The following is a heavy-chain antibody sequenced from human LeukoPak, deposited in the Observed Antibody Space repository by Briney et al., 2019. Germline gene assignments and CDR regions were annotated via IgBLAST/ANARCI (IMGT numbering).Heavy chain of an antibody. CDR3: ARDITGSYSSDY. J-gene: IGHJ4*02. D-gene: IGHD1-26*01. V-gene: IGHV3-30*03. CDR2: ISYDGSNK. CDR1: GFTFSSYG. Sequence: GGSLRLSCAASGFTFSSYGMHWVRQAPGKGLEWVAVISYDGSNKYYADSVKGRFTISRDNSKNTLYLQMNSLRAEDTAVYYCARDITGSYSSDYWGQGTLVTVSS.